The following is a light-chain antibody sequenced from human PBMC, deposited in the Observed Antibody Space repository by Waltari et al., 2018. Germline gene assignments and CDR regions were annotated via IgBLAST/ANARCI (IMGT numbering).Light chain of an antibody. CDR1: GRAVGGYNY. J-gene: IGLJ2*01. CDR2: EVS. Sequence: QSALTQPPSASGSPGQSVTISCTGTGRAVGGYNYVPWYHQHPGQAPILMLYEVSKRPSGVPGRFLGSMSDNSGSQTLSGVQAEVVADSYCCSYAVSNNLVFGGGTKLTVL. V-gene: IGLV2-8*01. CDR3: CSYAVSNNLV.